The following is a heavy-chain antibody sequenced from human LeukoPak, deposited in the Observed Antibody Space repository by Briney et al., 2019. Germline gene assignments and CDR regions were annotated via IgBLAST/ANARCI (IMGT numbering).Heavy chain of an antibody. V-gene: IGHV4-4*09. CDR1: GGSISSYY. D-gene: IGHD6-13*01. Sequence: SETLSLTCTVSGGSISSYYWSWIRQPPGKGLEWIGYIYTSGSTNYNPSLKSRVTISVDTSKNQFSLKLSSVTAADTAVYYCARQIASAGTAGFDLWGQGALVTVSS. CDR2: IYTSGST. CDR3: ARQIASAGTAGFDL. J-gene: IGHJ4*02.